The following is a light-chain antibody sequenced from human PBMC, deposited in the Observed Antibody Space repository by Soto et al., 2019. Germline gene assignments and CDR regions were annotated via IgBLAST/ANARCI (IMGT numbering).Light chain of an antibody. Sequence: EIVLTQSPGTLSLSPGEGATLSCRASQSVSSNYLAWYQQKPGQAPRLLIFGASNRASDIPDRFSGSGSGIDFTLTISRLEPEDFAVYYCQQYGSSPPFTFGQGTKLEIK. CDR1: QSVSSNY. V-gene: IGKV3-20*01. CDR3: QQYGSSPPFT. CDR2: GAS. J-gene: IGKJ2*01.